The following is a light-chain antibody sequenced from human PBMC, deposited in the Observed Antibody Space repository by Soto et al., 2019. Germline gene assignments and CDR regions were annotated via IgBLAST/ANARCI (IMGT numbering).Light chain of an antibody. CDR1: SSDVGRYKL. CDR3: CSYAGGTSVV. CDR2: EDI. Sequence: QSALTQPASVSGSPGQSITISCTGTSSDVGRYKLVSWYQQHPGKAPKLMIYEDIERPSGVSNRFSASKSGNTASLTSSGLQTEDEADYYCCSYAGGTSVVFGGGTKLTVL. V-gene: IGLV2-23*01. J-gene: IGLJ2*01.